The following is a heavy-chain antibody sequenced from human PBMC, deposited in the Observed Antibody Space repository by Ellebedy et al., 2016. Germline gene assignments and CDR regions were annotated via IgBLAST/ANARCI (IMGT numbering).Heavy chain of an antibody. V-gene: IGHV4-59*02. CDR1: GGSVSSDY. J-gene: IGHJ3*01. CDR3: AKWNGGWYAFEV. Sequence: SETLSLTCNVSGGSVSSDYWNWIRRPPGKGLEWIGYVFHTGTTKYNPSLKSRVTMSVDTSKSQFSLRLTSVTAADTAVYYCAKWNGGWYAFEVWGQGTMVTVSS. D-gene: IGHD6-19*01. CDR2: VFHTGTT.